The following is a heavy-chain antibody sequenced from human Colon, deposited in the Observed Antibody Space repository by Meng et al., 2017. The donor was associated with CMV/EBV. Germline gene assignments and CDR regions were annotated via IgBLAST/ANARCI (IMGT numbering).Heavy chain of an antibody. CDR1: GLNFRTYA. J-gene: IGHJ4*02. V-gene: IGHV3-23*01. CDR2: ISGNGGSS. Sequence: LGFGGDLVKPGGHLGVSCRASGLNFRTYALGWVRQAAGKGPEWIASISGNGGSSYYAESVKGRFTISRDNSKNTLFLQMNALRVDDTAVYYCAKDWGQWLNFFDSWGQGTLVTVSS. D-gene: IGHD3-16*01. CDR3: AKDWGQWLNFFDS.